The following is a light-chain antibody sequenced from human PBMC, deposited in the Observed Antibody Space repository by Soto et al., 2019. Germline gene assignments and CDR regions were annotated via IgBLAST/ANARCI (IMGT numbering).Light chain of an antibody. CDR3: QQTTSAPFT. CDR1: QNINTY. V-gene: IGKV1-39*01. J-gene: IGKJ3*01. CDR2: DAA. Sequence: DIKMTQSPYSLSAAVGDRVTIACRASQNINTYLNWYQQKPGKAPKLLIFDAASLQNGVPSRFSGGGSRTDFTLTITSLQPEVFTTRCSQQTTSAPFTFGPRTKFDI.